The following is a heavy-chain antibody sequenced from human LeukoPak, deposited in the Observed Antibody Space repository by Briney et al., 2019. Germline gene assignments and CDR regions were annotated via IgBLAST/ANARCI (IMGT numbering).Heavy chain of an antibody. CDR2: IKQDGSEK. CDR1: GFTFSSYW. CDR3: ARAADYYDSSGYYTGFLYYFDY. V-gene: IGHV3-7*03. D-gene: IGHD3-22*01. Sequence: GGCLRLACAAAGFTFSSYWMSSVRQAPGKWLGWVANIKQDGSEKYYVDSVKGRFTNSRDNAKNSLYLQMNSLSAEDTAVYYCARAADYYDSSGYYTGFLYYFDYWGQGTLVTVSS. J-gene: IGHJ4*02.